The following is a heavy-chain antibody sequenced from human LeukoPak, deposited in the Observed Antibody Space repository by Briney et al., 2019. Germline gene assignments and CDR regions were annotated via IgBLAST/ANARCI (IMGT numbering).Heavy chain of an antibody. CDR3: AKDPYYYDSSGYLTPVDY. CDR2: IWYDGSNK. D-gene: IGHD3-22*01. CDR1: GFTFSSYG. V-gene: IGHV3-33*06. J-gene: IGHJ4*02. Sequence: GGSLRLSCAAAGFTFSSYGMHWVSQAPGKGLEWVAVIWYDGSNKYYADSVKGRFTISRDNSKNTLYLQMNSLRAEDTAVYYCAKDPYYYDSSGYLTPVDYWGQGTLVTVSS.